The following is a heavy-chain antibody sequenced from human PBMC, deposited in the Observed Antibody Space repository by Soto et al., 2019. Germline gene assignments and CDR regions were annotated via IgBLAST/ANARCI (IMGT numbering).Heavy chain of an antibody. J-gene: IGHJ5*02. CDR2: INPNSGGT. CDR1: GYTFTGYY. V-gene: IGHV1-2*04. Sequence: ASVKVSCKASGYTFTGYYMHWVRQAPGQGLEWMGWINPNSGGTNYAQKFQGWVTVTRDTSISTAYMELSRLRSDDTAVYYCARASPRITMVRGVIAPYWFDPWGQGTLVTVSS. D-gene: IGHD3-10*01. CDR3: ARASPRITMVRGVIAPYWFDP.